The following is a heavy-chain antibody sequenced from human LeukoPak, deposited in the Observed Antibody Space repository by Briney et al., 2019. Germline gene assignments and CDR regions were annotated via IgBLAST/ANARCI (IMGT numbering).Heavy chain of an antibody. CDR2: IWYDGSDK. Sequence: GGSLRPSCAASGFTFSSYGMHWVRQAPGKGLEWVAVIWYDGSDKYYADSVKGRFTISRDNSKNTLYLQMNSLRAEDTAVYYCAREGGIAAAPIDYWGQGTLVTVSS. J-gene: IGHJ4*02. CDR1: GFTFSSYG. CDR3: AREGGIAAAPIDY. D-gene: IGHD6-13*01. V-gene: IGHV3-33*01.